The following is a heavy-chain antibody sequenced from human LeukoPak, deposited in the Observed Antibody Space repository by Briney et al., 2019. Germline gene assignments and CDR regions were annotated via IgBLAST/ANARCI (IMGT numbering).Heavy chain of an antibody. CDR1: GGTFSSYA. Sequence: SVKVSCKASGGTFSSYAISWVRRAPGQGLEWMGGIIPIFGTANYAQKFQGRVTITADESTSTAYMELSSLRSKDTAVYYCARFYRYSGYVLEGYYYYGMDVWGQGTTVTVSS. CDR3: ARFYRYSGYVLEGYYYYGMDV. V-gene: IGHV1-69*13. CDR2: IIPIFGTA. D-gene: IGHD5-12*01. J-gene: IGHJ6*02.